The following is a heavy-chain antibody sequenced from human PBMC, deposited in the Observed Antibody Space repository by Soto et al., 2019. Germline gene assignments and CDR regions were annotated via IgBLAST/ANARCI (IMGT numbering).Heavy chain of an antibody. CDR3: ARVVYYDSSGYSEYFQH. Sequence: SETLSLTCTVSGCSISSGGYDWSWIRQHPGKGLEWIGYIYYSGSTYYNPSLKSRVTISVDTSKNQFSLKLSSVTAADTAVYYCARVVYYDSSGYSEYFQHWGQGTLVTVSS. CDR2: IYYSGST. J-gene: IGHJ1*01. D-gene: IGHD3-22*01. V-gene: IGHV4-31*03. CDR1: GCSISSGGYD.